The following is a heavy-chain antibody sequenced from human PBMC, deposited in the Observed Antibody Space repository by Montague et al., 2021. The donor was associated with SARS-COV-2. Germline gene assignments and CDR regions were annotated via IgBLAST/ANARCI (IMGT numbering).Heavy chain of an antibody. CDR1: GGSISSYY. Sequence: SETLSLTCEVSGGSISSYYWSWIRQPPGKGLEWIGYIYYSGSTNYNPSLKSRVTISVDTSKNQFSLKLSSVTAADTAMYYCASHFVWQQLSTWGQGTLVSVSS. CDR3: ASHFVWQQLST. J-gene: IGHJ4*02. CDR2: IYYSGST. D-gene: IGHD6-13*01. V-gene: IGHV4-59*01.